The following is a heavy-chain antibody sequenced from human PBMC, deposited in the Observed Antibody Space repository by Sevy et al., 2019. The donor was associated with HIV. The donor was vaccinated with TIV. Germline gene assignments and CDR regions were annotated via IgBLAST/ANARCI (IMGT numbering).Heavy chain of an antibody. CDR1: GFTFTLYA. Sequence: LSCAASGFTFTLYAIHWVRQAPGKGLEWVALISYSGTNKYYADSVKGRFTISRDDSKNTAYLQMNNLGTDDTAVYYCARVAVEYCTDDCYHRFDYWGQGTQVTVSS. D-gene: IGHD2-21*02. J-gene: IGHJ4*02. V-gene: IGHV3-30-3*01. CDR2: ISYSGTNK. CDR3: ARVAVEYCTDDCYHRFDY.